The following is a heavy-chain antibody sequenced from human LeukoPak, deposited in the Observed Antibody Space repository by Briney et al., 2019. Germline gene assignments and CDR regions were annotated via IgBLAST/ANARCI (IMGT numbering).Heavy chain of an antibody. CDR2: IYSSGST. Sequence: SETLSLICSVSGVSMTGYYWSWVRQATGKAPEWIAYIYSSGSTNYNASLNSRVTISLDASKNQFSLKLTFVTAADTAVYYCATRPADGSWYGVFDFWSRGTLVTVSS. D-gene: IGHD3-10*01. CDR3: ATRPADGSWYGVFDF. CDR1: GVSMTGYY. V-gene: IGHV4-59*01. J-gene: IGHJ4*01.